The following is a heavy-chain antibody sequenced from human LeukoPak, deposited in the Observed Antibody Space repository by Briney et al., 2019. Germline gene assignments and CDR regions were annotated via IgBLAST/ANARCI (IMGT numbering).Heavy chain of an antibody. J-gene: IGHJ4*02. CDR2: INHSGST. CDR3: ARVTDYGDSTPDY. CDR1: GGSFSGYY. D-gene: IGHD4-17*01. V-gene: IGHV4-34*01. Sequence: SETPSLTCAVYGGSFSGYYWSWIRQPPGKGLGWIGEINHSGSTNYNPSLKSRVTISVDTSKNQFSLKLSSVTAADTAVYYCARVTDYGDSTPDYWGQGTLVTVSS.